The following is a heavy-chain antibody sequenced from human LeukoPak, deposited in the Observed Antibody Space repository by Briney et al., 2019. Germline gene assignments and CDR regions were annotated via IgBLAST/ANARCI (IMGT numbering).Heavy chain of an antibody. J-gene: IGHJ6*03. CDR2: VSSSGST. CDR3: ARGGSNSSTFYYYYYYYMDV. D-gene: IGHD4-23*01. Sequence: SETLSLTCSVSGDSISYFYWSWIRQAAGKGLEWIGRVSSSGSTDYNASLKSRVTMSVDTSKNQLSLKVSSVTAADTAVYYCARGGSNSSTFYYYYYYYMDVWGKGTTVTVSS. CDR1: GDSISYFY. V-gene: IGHV4-4*07.